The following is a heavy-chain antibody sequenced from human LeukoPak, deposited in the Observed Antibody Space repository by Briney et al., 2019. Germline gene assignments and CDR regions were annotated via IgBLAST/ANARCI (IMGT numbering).Heavy chain of an antibody. D-gene: IGHD3-22*01. CDR2: INYSGST. J-gene: IGHJ4*02. Sequence: PSETLSLTCTVSGGSISNSYWNWIRQSPGKGLEWIGYINYSGSTNYNPSLKSRVTISVDTSKNQFSLKLSSVTAADTAVYYCARGAYYYDNYFDYWGQGTLVTVSS. CDR3: ARGAYYYDNYFDY. V-gene: IGHV4-59*01. CDR1: GGSISNSY.